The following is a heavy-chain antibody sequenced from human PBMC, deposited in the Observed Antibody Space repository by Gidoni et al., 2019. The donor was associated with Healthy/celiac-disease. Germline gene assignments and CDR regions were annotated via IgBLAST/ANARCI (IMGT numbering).Heavy chain of an antibody. J-gene: IGHJ6*02. Sequence: EVQLVESGGGLVKPGGSLRLSCAASGFTFSSYSMNWVRQAPGKGLEWVSSISSSSSYIYYADSVKGRFTISRDNAKNSLYLQMNSLRAEDTAVYYCAGETYYDFWSGYYEDYYGMDVWGQGTTVTVSS. CDR3: AGETYYDFWSGYYEDYYGMDV. CDR2: ISSSSSYI. V-gene: IGHV3-21*01. D-gene: IGHD3-3*01. CDR1: GFTFSSYS.